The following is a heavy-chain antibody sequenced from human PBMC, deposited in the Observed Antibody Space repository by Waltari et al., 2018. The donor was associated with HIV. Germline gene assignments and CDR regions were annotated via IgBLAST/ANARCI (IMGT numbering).Heavy chain of an antibody. V-gene: IGHV3-53*05. Sequence: EMTLLDVGGSLIQPGGSLRLSCFVSNFSVSSNYFTWVRQSPTRGLVWVATIYPDGTTHYPNSVKDRFVISRDTSKNIVFLLMKYLLFDDSAKYFCTRGVRYLGPWGQGTQVTVSS. CDR1: NFSVSSNY. J-gene: IGHJ5*02. CDR2: IYPDGTT. D-gene: IGHD3-16*02. CDR3: TRGVRYLGP.